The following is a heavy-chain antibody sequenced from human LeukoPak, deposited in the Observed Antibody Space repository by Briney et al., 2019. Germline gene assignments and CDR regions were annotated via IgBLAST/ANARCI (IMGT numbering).Heavy chain of an antibody. CDR3: ARGKSKFDY. CDR2: IYYSGST. J-gene: IGHJ4*02. V-gene: IGHV4-30-4*01. CDR1: GGSISRGDYY. Sequence: SQTLSLTCTVSGGSISRGDYYWSWIRQPPGKGLEWIGYIYYSGSTDYNPSLKSRVTISVDTSKNQFSLKLSSVTAADTAVYYCARGKSKFDYWGQGTLVTVFS.